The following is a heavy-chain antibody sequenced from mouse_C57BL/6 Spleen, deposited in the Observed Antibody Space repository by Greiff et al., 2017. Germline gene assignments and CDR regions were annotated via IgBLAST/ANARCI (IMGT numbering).Heavy chain of an antibody. V-gene: IGHV1-9*01. D-gene: IGHD2-1*01. CDR1: GYTFTGYW. CDR3: ASGYYCNYIDY. Sequence: QVQLQQSGAELMKPGASVKLSCKATGYTFTGYWIEWVKQRPGHGLEWIGAIFPGSGSTNYNEKFKGKDPFHAATSSNTAYMQLSSLTTEDSAIYYCASGYYCNYIDYWGQGTTLTVAS. J-gene: IGHJ2*01. CDR2: IFPGSGST.